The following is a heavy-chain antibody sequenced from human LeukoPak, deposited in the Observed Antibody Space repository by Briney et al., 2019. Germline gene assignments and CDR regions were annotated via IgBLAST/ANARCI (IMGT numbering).Heavy chain of an antibody. J-gene: IGHJ4*02. CDR3: AGARHGDYRWDY. D-gene: IGHD4-17*01. CDR1: GYSFTNYW. Sequence: GESLKISCKDSGYSFTNYWIGWVRQMPAKGLEWMGIIHSADSNTKYSPSFQGQVTISADKSISTAYLQWSGLKASDTAMYYCAGARHGDYRWDYWGQGTLVTVSS. CDR2: IHSADSNT. V-gene: IGHV5-51*01.